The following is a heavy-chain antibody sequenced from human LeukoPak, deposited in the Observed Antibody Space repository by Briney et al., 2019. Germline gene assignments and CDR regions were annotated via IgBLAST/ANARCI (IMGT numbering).Heavy chain of an antibody. CDR1: GGSIRSYY. V-gene: IGHV4-59*01. CDR2: IYYSGST. J-gene: IGHJ4*02. Sequence: PSETLSLTCTVSGGSIRSYYWSWIRQPPGKGLEWIGYIYYSGSTNYNPSLKSRVTISVDTSKNQFSLRLSSLTAADTAIYYCARGRRGTITVGGDYWGQGTLVTVSS. D-gene: IGHD3-3*01. CDR3: ARGRRGTITVGGDY.